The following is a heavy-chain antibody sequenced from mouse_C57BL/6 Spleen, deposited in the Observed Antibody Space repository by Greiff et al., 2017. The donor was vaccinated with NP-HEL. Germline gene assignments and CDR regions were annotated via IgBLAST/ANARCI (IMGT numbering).Heavy chain of an antibody. CDR2: IDPSDSYT. CDR1: GYTFTSYW. Sequence: QVQLKQSGAELVMPGASVKLSCKASGYTFTSYWMHWVKQRPGQGLEWIGEIDPSDSYTNYNQKFKGKSTLTVDKSSSTAYMQLSSLTSEDSAVYYCARRVRDYGYAMDYWGQGTSVTVSS. J-gene: IGHJ4*01. V-gene: IGHV1-69*01. D-gene: IGHD2-4*01. CDR3: ARRVRDYGYAMDY.